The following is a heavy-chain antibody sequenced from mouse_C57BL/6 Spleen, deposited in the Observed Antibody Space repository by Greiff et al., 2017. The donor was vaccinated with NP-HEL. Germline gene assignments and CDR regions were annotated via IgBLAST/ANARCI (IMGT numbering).Heavy chain of an antibody. CDR2: ILPGSGLP. V-gene: IGHV1-9*01. J-gene: IGHJ4*01. Sequence: QVQLQQSGAELMKPGASVKLSCKATGYTFTGYWIEWVKQRPGHALEWIREILPGSGLPPSPSPFPFKAPFTADTSSNTAYMQLSSLTTEDSAIYYCARGDYDGYYYAMDYWGQGTSVTVSS. CDR3: ARGDYDGYYYAMDY. D-gene: IGHD1-2*01. CDR1: GYTFTGYW.